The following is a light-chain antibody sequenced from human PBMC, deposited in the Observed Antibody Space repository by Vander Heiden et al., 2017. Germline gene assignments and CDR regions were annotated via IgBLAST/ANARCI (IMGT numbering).Light chain of an antibody. Sequence: QSVLTQPPSASGTPGQRVTISCSGDSSNIGRNNVSWYQHLPGTAPKLLIHSNNQRPSGVPDRFAGSRSGTSASLAISGLQSEDEAEYYCAAWDDTLSGYWVFGGGTKLTVL. V-gene: IGLV1-44*01. J-gene: IGLJ3*02. CDR3: AAWDDTLSGYWV. CDR1: SSNIGRNN. CDR2: SNN.